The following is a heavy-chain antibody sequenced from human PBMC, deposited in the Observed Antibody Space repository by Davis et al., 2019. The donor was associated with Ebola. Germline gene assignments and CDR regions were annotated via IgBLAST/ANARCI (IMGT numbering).Heavy chain of an antibody. J-gene: IGHJ4*02. D-gene: IGHD6-25*01. CDR3: ARREAASIDY. Sequence: GESLKISCAASGFIFSDYRMNWVRQTPGKGLVWVSRITNDGTRTSYADSVQGRFTISRDNAKNTLFLQLNSLRVEDTAIYYCARREAASIDYWGQGTLVTVSS. CDR2: ITNDGTRT. CDR1: GFIFSDYR. V-gene: IGHV3-74*01.